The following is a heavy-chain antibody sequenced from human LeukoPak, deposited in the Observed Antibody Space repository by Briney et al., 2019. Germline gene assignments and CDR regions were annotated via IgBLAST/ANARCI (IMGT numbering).Heavy chain of an antibody. CDR2: IYYSGTT. CDR1: GASFTSNY. J-gene: IGHJ4*02. D-gene: IGHD2-21*02. V-gene: IGHV4-59*08. CDR3: ARLDCGGDCYVDY. Sequence: SETLSLTCTGSGASFTSNYWSWIRQPPGKGLEWIGYIYYSGTTTYNPSLERRVTMSVDMSKTQFSLRLNSVTATDTAVYYCARLDCGGDCYVDYWGQGTLVTVSS.